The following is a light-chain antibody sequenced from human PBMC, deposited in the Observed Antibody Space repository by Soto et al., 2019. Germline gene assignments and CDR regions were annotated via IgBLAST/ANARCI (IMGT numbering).Light chain of an antibody. CDR3: QQYNNWLPWT. V-gene: IGKV3-15*01. Sequence: EIVMTQSPATLSVSPGERATLSCRASQSVSSNLAWYQQKPGQAPRLLIYGASTRATGIPARFSGSGSGTEFTLTISSLQSEDFAVHYSQQYNNWLPWTFGQGTKLEI. J-gene: IGKJ2*02. CDR2: GAS. CDR1: QSVSSN.